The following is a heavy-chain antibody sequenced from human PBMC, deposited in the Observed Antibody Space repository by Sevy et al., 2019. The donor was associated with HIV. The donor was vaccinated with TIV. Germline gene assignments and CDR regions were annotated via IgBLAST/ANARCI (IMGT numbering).Heavy chain of an antibody. CDR3: AKGPEDYDFWSGYYDWYFDL. Sequence: GGSLRLSCAASGFTFSSYGMSWVRQAPGKGLEWVSAISGSGGSTYYADSVKGRFTISRDNSKNTLYLQMNSLRAEDTAVYYCAKGPEDYDFWSGYYDWYFDLWGRGTLVTVSS. J-gene: IGHJ2*01. CDR1: GFTFSSYG. D-gene: IGHD3-3*01. V-gene: IGHV3-23*01. CDR2: ISGSGGST.